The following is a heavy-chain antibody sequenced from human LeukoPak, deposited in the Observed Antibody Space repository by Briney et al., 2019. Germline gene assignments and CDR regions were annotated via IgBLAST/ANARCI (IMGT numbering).Heavy chain of an antibody. CDR2: IYPGDSDT. Sequence: GESLKISCKGSGYSFTSYWIGWVRQMPGKGLEWMGIIYPGDSDTRYSPSFQGQVTISADKSISTAYLQWSSLKASDTAMYYCARPEAQSKDYYDSSGYGDAFDIWGQGTMVTVSS. D-gene: IGHD3-22*01. CDR3: ARPEAQSKDYYDSSGYGDAFDI. CDR1: GYSFTSYW. V-gene: IGHV5-51*01. J-gene: IGHJ3*02.